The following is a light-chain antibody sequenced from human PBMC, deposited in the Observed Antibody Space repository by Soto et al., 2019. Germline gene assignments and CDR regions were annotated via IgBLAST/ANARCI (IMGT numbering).Light chain of an antibody. CDR2: EVT. V-gene: IGLV2-8*01. Sequence: QSVLAQPPSAPGSPGQSVTISCTGTSSDVGGSNYVSWYQQRPGKAPKLIIYEVTKRPSGVPDRVFGSKSGNTASLTVSGLQTDDEADYCGCSLAGTESVVFG. J-gene: IGLJ1*01. CDR3: CSLAGTESVV. CDR1: SSDVGGSNY.